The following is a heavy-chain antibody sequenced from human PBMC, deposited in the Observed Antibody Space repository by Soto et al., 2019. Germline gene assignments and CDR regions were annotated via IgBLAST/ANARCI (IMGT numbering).Heavy chain of an antibody. CDR3: TRRGCSTTGCYFN. V-gene: IGHV3-48*04. D-gene: IGHD2-2*01. CDR2: ISSSSSTI. CDR1: GFTFSSYS. Sequence: LRLSCAASGFTFSSYSMNWVRQAPGRGLEWVSYISSSSSTIYYADSVKGRFTISRDNAKNTLYLQMNSLRAEDAAVYYCTRRGCSTTGCYFNWGRGTLVTVSS. J-gene: IGHJ4*02.